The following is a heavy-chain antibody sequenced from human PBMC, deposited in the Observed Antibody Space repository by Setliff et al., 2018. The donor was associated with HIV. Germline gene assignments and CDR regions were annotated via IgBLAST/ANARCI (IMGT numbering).Heavy chain of an antibody. CDR1: GFTFSSYS. Sequence: PGGSLRLSCAASGFTFSSYSMNWVRQAPGKGLEWVSSISSSTRYIYYADSVKGRFTISRENAKNSLYLQMNSLRAEDTAVYYCAREMAATAHPDDPYFQHWGQGTLVTVSS. D-gene: IGHD6-13*01. J-gene: IGHJ1*01. V-gene: IGHV3-21*01. CDR3: AREMAATAHPDDPYFQH. CDR2: ISSSTRYI.